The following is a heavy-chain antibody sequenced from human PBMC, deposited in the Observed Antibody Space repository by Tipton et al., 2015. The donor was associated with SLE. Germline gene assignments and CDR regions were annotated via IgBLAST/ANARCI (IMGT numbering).Heavy chain of an antibody. Sequence: TLSLTCTVSGGSISSSSYYWGWIRQPPGKGLEWIGSIYYSGSTYYNPSLKSRVTISVDTSKNQFSLKLSSVTAADTAVYYCARRTKDYDILTGRREAFDIWGQGTMVTVSS. CDR1: GGSISSSSYY. CDR2: IYYSGST. J-gene: IGHJ3*02. V-gene: IGHV4-39*07. CDR3: ARRTKDYDILTGRREAFDI. D-gene: IGHD3-9*01.